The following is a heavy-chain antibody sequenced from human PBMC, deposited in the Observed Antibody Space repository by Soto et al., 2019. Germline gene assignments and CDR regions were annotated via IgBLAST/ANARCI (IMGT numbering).Heavy chain of an antibody. Sequence: LRLSCAASGFTFSSYAVSWVRQAPGKGPEWISSISGSGSTIYYADSVKGRFTISRGNSKNTLYLQMSSLRAEDTAVYYCAKVFYYYDSSGYYYFDYWGQGTLVTVSS. CDR2: ISGSGSTI. CDR3: AKVFYYYDSSGYYYFDY. D-gene: IGHD3-22*01. J-gene: IGHJ4*02. V-gene: IGHV3-23*01. CDR1: GFTFSSYA.